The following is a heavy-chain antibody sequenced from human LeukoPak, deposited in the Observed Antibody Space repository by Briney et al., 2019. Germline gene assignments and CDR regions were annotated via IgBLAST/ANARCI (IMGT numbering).Heavy chain of an antibody. V-gene: IGHV4-4*07. CDR3: ARETPYSNYYYYYYMDV. CDR1: GGSISSYY. D-gene: IGHD4-11*01. CDR2: IYTSRST. Sequence: SETLSLTCTVSGGSISSYYWSWIRQPAGKGLEWIGRIYTSRSTNYNPSLKSRVTMSVDTSKNQFSLKLSSVTAADTAVYYCARETPYSNYYYYYYMDVWGKGTTVTVSS. J-gene: IGHJ6*03.